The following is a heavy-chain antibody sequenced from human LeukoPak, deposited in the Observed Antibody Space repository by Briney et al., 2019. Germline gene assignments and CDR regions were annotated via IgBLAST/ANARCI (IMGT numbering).Heavy chain of an antibody. V-gene: IGHV1-8*01. CDR2: MNPNSGNT. J-gene: IGHJ4*02. CDR1: GYTFTSYD. Sequence: GASVKVSCKASGYTFTSYDINWVRQATGQGLEWTGWMNPNSGNTGYAQKFQGRVTMTRNASISTAYMELSSLRSEDTAVDYCARNRRVVVPAALGYWGQGTLVTVSS. CDR3: ARNRRVVVPAALGY. D-gene: IGHD2-2*01.